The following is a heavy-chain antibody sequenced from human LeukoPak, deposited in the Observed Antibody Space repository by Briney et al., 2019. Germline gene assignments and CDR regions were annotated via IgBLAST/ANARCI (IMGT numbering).Heavy chain of an antibody. CDR3: ARGILSSFYSSGSYYHPDTFDI. V-gene: IGHV4-59*11. CDR1: GDSINSQF. CDR2: TYFSGST. J-gene: IGHJ3*02. Sequence: SETLSLTCSVTGDSINSQFWAWIRQPPGRGLEWSVHTYFSGSTNYNPSLNSRVTISLDTSKSHFSLRLISVTAADTAVYYCARGILSSFYSSGSYYHPDTFDIWGQGTWVTVSS. D-gene: IGHD3-10*01.